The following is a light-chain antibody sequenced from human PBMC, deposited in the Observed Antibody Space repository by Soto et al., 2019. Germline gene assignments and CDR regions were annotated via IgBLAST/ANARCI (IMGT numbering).Light chain of an antibody. CDR3: QSYDSSLSGSV. Sequence: QSVLTQPPSVSGAPGQRVTISCTGSSSNIGAGYDVHWYQQLPGTAPKLLIYANSILPSGVPDRFSGSKSGTSASLAITGLQAEDEADYYCQSYDSSLSGSVFGGGTKLTVL. V-gene: IGLV1-40*01. J-gene: IGLJ3*02. CDR2: ANS. CDR1: SSNIGAGYD.